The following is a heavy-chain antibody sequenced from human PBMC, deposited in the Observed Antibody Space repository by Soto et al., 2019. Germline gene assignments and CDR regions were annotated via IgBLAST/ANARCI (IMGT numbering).Heavy chain of an antibody. Sequence: RGESLKISCKGSGYSFTSYWISWVRQMPGKGLEWMGRIDPSDSYTNYSPSFQGHVTISADKSISTAYLQWSSLKASDTAMYYCASVTYSSSWYYFDYWGQGTLVTVSS. CDR1: GYSFTSYW. CDR2: IDPSDSYT. V-gene: IGHV5-10-1*01. CDR3: ASVTYSSSWYYFDY. D-gene: IGHD6-13*01. J-gene: IGHJ4*02.